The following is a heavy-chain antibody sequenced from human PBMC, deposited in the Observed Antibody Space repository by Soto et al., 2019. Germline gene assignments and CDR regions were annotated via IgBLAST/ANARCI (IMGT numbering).Heavy chain of an antibody. J-gene: IGHJ5*02. V-gene: IGHV3-30*18. CDR2: ISYDGSNK. CDR1: GFTFSSYG. D-gene: IGHD4-17*01. CDR3: AKDSNGDNWFDP. Sequence: PGGSLRLSCAASGFTFSSYGMHWVRQAPGKGLEWVAVISYDGSNKYYADSVKGRFTISRDNSKNTLYLQMNSLRAEDTAVYYCAKDSNGDNWFDPWGQGTLVTVSS.